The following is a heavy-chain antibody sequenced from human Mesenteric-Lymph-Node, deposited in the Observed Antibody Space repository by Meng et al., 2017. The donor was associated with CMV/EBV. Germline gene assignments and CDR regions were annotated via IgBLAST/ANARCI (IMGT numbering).Heavy chain of an antibody. J-gene: IGHJ4*02. CDR1: GGSFSGYY. CDR3: ARGSSYDILTGYFDY. D-gene: IGHD3-9*01. V-gene: IGHV4-34*01. Sequence: QVQLHQWGAGLLKPWETLSVTCAVDGGSFSGYYWNWIRQSPEKGLEWIGEINHSGSTTYNPSFTSRIIISVDTSTNQISLNMSSVTAADTAVYYCARGSSYDILTGYFDYWGQGALVTVSS. CDR2: INHSGST.